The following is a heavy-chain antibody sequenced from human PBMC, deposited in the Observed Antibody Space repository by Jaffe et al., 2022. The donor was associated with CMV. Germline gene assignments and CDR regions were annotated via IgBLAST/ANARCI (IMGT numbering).Heavy chain of an antibody. Sequence: QVQLQESGPGLVKPSETLSLTCTVSGGSISSYYWSWIRQPPGKGLEWIGYIYYSGSTNYNPSLKSRVTISVDTSKNQFSLKLSSVTAADTAVYYCARRRATAMVYYYYYMDVWGKGTTVTVSS. CDR3: ARRRATAMVYYYYYMDV. CDR1: GGSISSYY. V-gene: IGHV4-59*08. CDR2: IYYSGST. J-gene: IGHJ6*03. D-gene: IGHD5-18*01.